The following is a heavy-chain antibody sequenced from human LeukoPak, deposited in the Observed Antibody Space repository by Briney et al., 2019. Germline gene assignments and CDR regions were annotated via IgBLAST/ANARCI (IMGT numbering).Heavy chain of an antibody. V-gene: IGHV1-69*13. CDR3: ARALLGRDWGSPVDAFDI. CDR1: GGTFSSYA. CDR2: IIPIFGTA. J-gene: IGHJ3*02. Sequence: SVKVSCKASGGTFSSYAISWVRQASGQGLEWMGGIIPIFGTANYAQKFQGRVTITADESTSTAYMELSSLRSEDTAVYYCARALLGRDWGSPVDAFDIWGQGTMVTVSS. D-gene: IGHD7-27*01.